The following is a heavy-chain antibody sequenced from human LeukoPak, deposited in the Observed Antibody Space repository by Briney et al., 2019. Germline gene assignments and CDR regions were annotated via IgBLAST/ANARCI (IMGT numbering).Heavy chain of an antibody. CDR3: ARDSVGYYSDGSGFSRYYYYGMDV. V-gene: IGHV1-46*01. CDR1: GYTLTRYY. D-gene: IGHD3-22*01. Sequence: ASVKVSCKASGYTLTRYYMHWVRQAPGQGLEWMGIINPSGGSTSYAQKFQGRVTMTRDTSTSTVYMDLSSLRSEDTAVYYCARDSVGYYSDGSGFSRYYYYGMDVWGQGTTVTVSS. J-gene: IGHJ6*02. CDR2: INPSGGST.